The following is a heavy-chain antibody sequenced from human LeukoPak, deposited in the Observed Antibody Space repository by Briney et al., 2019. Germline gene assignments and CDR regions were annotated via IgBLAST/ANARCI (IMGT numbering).Heavy chain of an antibody. J-gene: IGHJ3*02. CDR1: GFTFGDYA. CDR2: IRSKAYGGTT. V-gene: IGHV3-49*04. CDR3: ARDVPYYYDSSGYSDAFDI. D-gene: IGHD3-22*01. Sequence: GGSMRLSCTASGFTFGDYAMSWVRQAPGKGLEWVGFIRSKAYGGTTEYAASVKGRFTISRDDSKSIAYLQMNSLKTEDTAVYYCARDVPYYYDSSGYSDAFDIWGQGTMVTVSS.